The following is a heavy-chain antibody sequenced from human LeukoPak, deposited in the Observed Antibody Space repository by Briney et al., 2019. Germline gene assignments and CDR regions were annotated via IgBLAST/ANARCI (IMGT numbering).Heavy chain of an antibody. CDR1: EFTFCNYW. Sequence: PGGSLRLSCAASEFTFCNYWMSWVRQAPGKALEGVANIKHVGSEKYYVDSVEGRFTISRDNAKNSLYLQMNSLRAEDTAVYYCARERTQSSAWFDPWGQGTLVTVSS. D-gene: IGHD6-19*01. V-gene: IGHV3-7*01. J-gene: IGHJ5*02. CDR3: ARERTQSSAWFDP. CDR2: IKHVGSEK.